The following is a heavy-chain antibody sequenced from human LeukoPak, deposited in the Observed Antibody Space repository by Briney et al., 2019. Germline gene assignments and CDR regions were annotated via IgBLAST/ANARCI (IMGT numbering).Heavy chain of an antibody. J-gene: IGHJ6*02. Sequence: ASVKVSCEASGYTFTSYYMHWVRQAPGQGLEWMGIINPSGGSTSYAQKFQGRVTMTRDTSTSTVYMELSSLRSEDTAVYYCARAGRAQNYYYYGMDVWGQGTTVTVSS. CDR3: ARAGRAQNYYYYGMDV. V-gene: IGHV1-46*01. CDR2: INPSGGST. CDR1: GYTFTSYY.